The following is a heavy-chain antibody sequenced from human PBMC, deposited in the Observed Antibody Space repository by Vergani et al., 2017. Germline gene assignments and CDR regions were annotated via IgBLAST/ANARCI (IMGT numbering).Heavy chain of an antibody. V-gene: IGHV1-2*02. D-gene: IGHD2-2*02. CDR1: GYTFIGYY. CDR2: INPNTGGS. CDR3: ARGGFNGPRCYTQYNYYYFIDV. Sequence: QVQLVQSGAEVKKPGFSMRVSCKASGYTFIGYYMHWVRQDPGQGLEWIGWINPNTGGSNLAQNFQGRVTLTRDTSTRTFYLELSRLKSDDTAVYYCARGGFNGPRCYTQYNYYYFIDVWATGTTVTVSS. J-gene: IGHJ6*03.